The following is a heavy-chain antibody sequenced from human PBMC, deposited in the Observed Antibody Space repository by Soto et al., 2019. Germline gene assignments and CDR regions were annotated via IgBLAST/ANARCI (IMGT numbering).Heavy chain of an antibody. CDR2: INHSGST. Sequence: SETLSLTCAVYGGSFSGYYWSWIRQPPGKGLEWIGEINHSGSTNYNPSLKSRVTISVDTSKNQFSLKLSPVTAADTAVYYCARTFGSGRINWFDPWGQGTLVTVSS. J-gene: IGHJ5*02. D-gene: IGHD3-16*01. V-gene: IGHV4-34*01. CDR3: ARTFGSGRINWFDP. CDR1: GGSFSGYY.